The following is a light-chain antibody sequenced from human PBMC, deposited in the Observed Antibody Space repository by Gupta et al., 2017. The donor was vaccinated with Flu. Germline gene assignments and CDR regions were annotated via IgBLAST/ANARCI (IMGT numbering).Light chain of an antibody. CDR2: QDD. J-gene: IGLJ3*02. CDR1: SRDIADNY. CDR3: QSFRTTSWV. V-gene: IGLV6-57*03. Sequence: FLLTQPHSVSASPGKTVTISCTRTSRDIADNYGQWFQQRPGSAPTTLIYQDDQRPSGVPDRFTASIDSPSNSASLIISVLETEDAADYYSQSFRTTSWVFGGGTKLTVL.